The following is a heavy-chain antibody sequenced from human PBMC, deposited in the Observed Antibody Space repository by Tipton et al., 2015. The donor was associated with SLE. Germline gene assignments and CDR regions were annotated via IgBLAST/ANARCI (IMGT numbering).Heavy chain of an antibody. CDR3: AGGWILDWLFPADYGLDV. J-gene: IGHJ6*02. V-gene: IGHV4-4*07. CDR2: VYPSGST. Sequence: GLVKPSETLSLTCTVSGDSISRFYWSWVRQLAGKGLEWIGRVYPSGSTNYKSSLKGRVTISLDTSKKQVSLKLTSLTAADTGVYYCAGGWILDWLFPADYGLDVWGQGTTVTVS. D-gene: IGHD3/OR15-3a*01. CDR1: GDSISRFY.